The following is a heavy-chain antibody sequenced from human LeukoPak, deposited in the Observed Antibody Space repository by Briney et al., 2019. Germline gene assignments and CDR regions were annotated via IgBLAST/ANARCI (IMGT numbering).Heavy chain of an antibody. J-gene: IGHJ4*02. Sequence: SETLSLTCTVSGGSISSSSYYWGWIRQTPGKGLEWIGSIYYSGSTYYNPSLKSRVAISVDTSKNQFSLKLSSVTAADTAVYYCARQAPLKSYDFWSGYGPAAADYWGKGTLVTVSS. CDR3: ARQAPLKSYDFWSGYGPAAADY. V-gene: IGHV4-39*01. CDR2: IYYSGST. D-gene: IGHD3-3*01. CDR1: GGSISSSSYY.